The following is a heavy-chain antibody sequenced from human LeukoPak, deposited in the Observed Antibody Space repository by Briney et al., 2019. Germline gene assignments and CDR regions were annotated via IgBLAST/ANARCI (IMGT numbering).Heavy chain of an antibody. CDR2: ISYDGSNK. CDR3: ARDRYYDSSGYIDY. J-gene: IGHJ4*02. Sequence: GGSLRLSCAASGFTFSSYAMHWVRQAPGKGLEWVAVISYDGSNKYYADSVKGRFTISRDNSKNTLYLQMNSLRAEDTAVYYCARDRYYDSSGYIDYWGQGTLATVSS. CDR1: GFTFSSYA. D-gene: IGHD3-22*01. V-gene: IGHV3-30-3*01.